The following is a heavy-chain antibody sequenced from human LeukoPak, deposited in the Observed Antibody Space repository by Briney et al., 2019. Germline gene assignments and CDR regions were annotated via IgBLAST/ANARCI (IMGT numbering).Heavy chain of an antibody. V-gene: IGHV3-23*01. J-gene: IGHJ4*02. CDR3: CKEDMAPITSQVVDQ. CDR2: ISGSGGST. CDR1: GFSFSTYA. Sequence: TGGSLRLSCVASGFSFSTYAMTWVRQGPGEGLEWVSVISGSGGSTYYADSVKGRFTISRDNYKNTVYLQMNSLTVADKAVYFYCKEDMAPITSQVVDQWGQGTLVTVSS. D-gene: IGHD5-24*01.